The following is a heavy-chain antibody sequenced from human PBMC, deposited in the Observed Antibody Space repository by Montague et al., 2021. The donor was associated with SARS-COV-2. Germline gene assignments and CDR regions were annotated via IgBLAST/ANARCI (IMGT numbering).Heavy chain of an antibody. CDR3: ARVPYRLLFVPRYYGMDV. J-gene: IGHJ6*02. CDR2: IGHSGST. D-gene: IGHD2-2*01. Sequence: SETLSLTCAVYGGSLSGYYWSWIRQPPGEGLEWIAEIGHSGSTSYKPSLKSRVTISVDTSKNQFSLKLSSATAADTAVYYCARVPYRLLFVPRYYGMDVWGQGTTVTVSS. CDR1: GGSLSGYY. V-gene: IGHV4-34*01.